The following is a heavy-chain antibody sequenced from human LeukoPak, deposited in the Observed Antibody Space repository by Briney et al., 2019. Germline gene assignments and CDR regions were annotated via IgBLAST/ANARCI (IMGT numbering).Heavy chain of an antibody. CDR3: ARGGYSSSWYAFTYFDY. CDR1: GYTFTGYF. J-gene: IGHJ4*02. V-gene: IGHV1-2*02. Sequence: ASVKVSCKASGYTFTGYFMHWVRQAPGQGLEWMGWINPNSGGTNYAQKFQGRVTMTRDTSISTAYMELSRLRSDDTAVYYCARGGYSSSWYAFTYFDYWGQGTLVTVSS. D-gene: IGHD6-13*01. CDR2: INPNSGGT.